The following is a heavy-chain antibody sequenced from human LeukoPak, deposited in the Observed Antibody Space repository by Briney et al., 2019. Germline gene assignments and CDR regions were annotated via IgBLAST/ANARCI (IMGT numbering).Heavy chain of an antibody. V-gene: IGHV1-69*13. J-gene: IGHJ4*02. CDR3: ARGSASNWPVDY. Sequence: SVKVSCKASGGSFSSYAISWVRQAPGLGLEWMGGIVPVFGTPNYAQKFQGRLTIIADDSSSTAYMELRSLTSDDTAVYYCARGSASNWPVDYWGQGTLVTVSS. CDR2: IVPVFGTP. CDR1: GGSFSSYA. D-gene: IGHD6-13*01.